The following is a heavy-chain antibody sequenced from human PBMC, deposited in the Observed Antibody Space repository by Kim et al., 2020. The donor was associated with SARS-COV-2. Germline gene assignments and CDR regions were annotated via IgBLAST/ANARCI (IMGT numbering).Heavy chain of an antibody. CDR3: ARGKRSEYSSPTGYFDL. Sequence: SETLSLTCAVYGGSFSGYYWSWIRQPPGKGLEWIGEINHSGSTNYNPSLKSRVTISVDTSKNQFSLKLSSVTAADTAVYYCARGKRSEYSSPTGYFDLWGRGTLVTVSS. CDR2: INHSGST. D-gene: IGHD6-6*01. J-gene: IGHJ2*01. CDR1: GGSFSGYY. V-gene: IGHV4-34*01.